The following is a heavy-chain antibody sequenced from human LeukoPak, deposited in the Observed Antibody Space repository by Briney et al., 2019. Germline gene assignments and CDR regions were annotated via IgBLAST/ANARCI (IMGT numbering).Heavy chain of an antibody. CDR2: ISYDASNK. CDR3: AKSHGYSYGFDY. CDR1: GFTFSRYG. V-gene: IGHV3-30*18. D-gene: IGHD5-18*01. J-gene: IGHJ4*02. Sequence: GGSLRLSCAASGFTFSRYGMHWVRQTPGKGLEWVAVISYDASNKYYADSVKGRFTISRDNSKNTLYLQMNSLRAEDTAVYYCAKSHGYSYGFDYWGQGALVTVSS.